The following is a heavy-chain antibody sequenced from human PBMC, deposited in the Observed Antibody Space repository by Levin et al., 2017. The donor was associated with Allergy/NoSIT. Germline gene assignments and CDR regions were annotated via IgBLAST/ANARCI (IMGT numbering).Heavy chain of an antibody. J-gene: IGHJ5*02. CDR2: ISYDGSNK. V-gene: IGHV3-30-3*01. CDR1: GFTFSSYA. Sequence: GGSLRLSCAASGFTFSSYAMHWVRQAPGKGLEWVAVISYDGSNKYYADSVKGRFTISRDNSKNTLYLQMNSLRAEDTAVYYCARVWLTVTTRGWFDPWGQGTLVTVSS. CDR3: ARVWLTVTTRGWFDP. D-gene: IGHD4-17*01.